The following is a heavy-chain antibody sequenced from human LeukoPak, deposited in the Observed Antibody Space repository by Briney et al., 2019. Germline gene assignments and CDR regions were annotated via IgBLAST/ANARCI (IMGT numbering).Heavy chain of an antibody. CDR2: INHSGSA. CDR1: GGSLSGSY. Sequence: SETLSLTCAVYGGSLSGSYWSWIRHPPGKGLEWIGEINHSGSANYNPSLKSRVTLSIDKSKNQFSLNLNSVTAADTAVYYCARARRDSGYYKVDYWGQGTLVTVSS. J-gene: IGHJ4*02. CDR3: ARARRDSGYYKVDY. D-gene: IGHD3-3*01. V-gene: IGHV4-34*01.